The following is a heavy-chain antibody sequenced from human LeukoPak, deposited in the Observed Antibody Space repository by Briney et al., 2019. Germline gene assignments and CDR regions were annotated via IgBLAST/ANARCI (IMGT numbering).Heavy chain of an antibody. CDR1: GFTFSSYA. D-gene: IGHD5-24*01. Sequence: GGSLRLSCVASGFTFSSYAMGWVRQAPGKRPEWVSSLTDSGGTTYYVDSVKGRFTISRDNSKSTLYLHMNSLRAEDTAMYYCAKKRDAFDIWGQGTVVAVSS. CDR3: AKKRDAFDI. J-gene: IGHJ3*02. V-gene: IGHV3-23*01. CDR2: LTDSGGTT.